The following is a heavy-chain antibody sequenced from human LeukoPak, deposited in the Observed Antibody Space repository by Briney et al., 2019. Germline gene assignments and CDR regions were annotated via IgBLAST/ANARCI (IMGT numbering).Heavy chain of an antibody. Sequence: PGGSLRLSCAASGFTVSSNYMSWVRQAPGKGLEWVSVIYSGGSTYYADSVKGRFTISRDNSKNTLYLQMNSLRAEDTAVYYCARDKTGTTYGYFDYWGQGTLVTASS. CDR2: IYSGGST. J-gene: IGHJ4*02. CDR1: GFTVSSNY. CDR3: ARDKTGTTYGYFDY. D-gene: IGHD1-7*01. V-gene: IGHV3-66*02.